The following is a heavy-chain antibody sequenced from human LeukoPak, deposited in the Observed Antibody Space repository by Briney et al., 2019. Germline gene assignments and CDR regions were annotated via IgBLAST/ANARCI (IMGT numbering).Heavy chain of an antibody. Sequence: GGSLRLSCAASGFTFDDYGMSWVRHAPGKGLEWVSGINWNGGSTGYADSVKGRFTISRDNAKNSLYLQMNSLRAEDTALYYCARGDIVVVVAAYFDYWGQGTLVTVSS. CDR1: GFTFDDYG. V-gene: IGHV3-20*04. J-gene: IGHJ4*02. CDR2: INWNGGST. D-gene: IGHD2-15*01. CDR3: ARGDIVVVVAAYFDY.